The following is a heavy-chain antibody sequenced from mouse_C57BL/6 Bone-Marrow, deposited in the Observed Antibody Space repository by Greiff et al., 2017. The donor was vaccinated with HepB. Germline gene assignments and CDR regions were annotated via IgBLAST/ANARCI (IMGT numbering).Heavy chain of an antibody. CDR1: GFTFSSYA. CDR3: ARVITTVVAPLDY. J-gene: IGHJ2*01. V-gene: IGHV5-4*01. CDR2: ISDGGSYT. Sequence: EVQVVESGGGLVKPGGSLKLSCAASGFTFSSYAMSWVRQTPEKRLEWVATISDGGSYTYYPDNVKGRFTISRDNAKNNLYLQMSHLKSEDTAMYYCARVITTVVAPLDYWGQGTTLTVSS. D-gene: IGHD1-1*01.